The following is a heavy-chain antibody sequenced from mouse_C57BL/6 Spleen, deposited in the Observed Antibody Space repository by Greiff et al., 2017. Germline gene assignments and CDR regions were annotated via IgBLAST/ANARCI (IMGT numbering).Heavy chain of an antibody. V-gene: IGHV1-54*01. CDR3: ARNFTTVVALDY. CDR2: INPGSGGT. J-gene: IGHJ2*01. D-gene: IGHD1-1*01. Sequence: QVQLQQSGAELVRPGTSVKVSCKASGFAFTNYLIEWVKQRPGQGLEWIGVINPGSGGTNYNEKFKGKATLTADKSSSTAYMQLSSLTSEDSAVYVSARNFTTVVALDYWGQGTTLTVSS. CDR1: GFAFTNYL.